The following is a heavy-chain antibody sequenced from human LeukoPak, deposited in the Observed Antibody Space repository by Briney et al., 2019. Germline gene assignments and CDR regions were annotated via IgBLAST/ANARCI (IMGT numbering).Heavy chain of an antibody. V-gene: IGHV4-34*01. Sequence: SETLSLTCAVYGGSFSGYYWSWIRQPPGKGLEWIGEINHSGSTNYNPSLKSRVTISVDTSKNQFSLKLSSVTAADTAVYYCARSYDYVWGSYLPGVYWGRGTLVTVSS. CDR3: ARSYDYVWGSYLPGVY. J-gene: IGHJ4*02. CDR2: INHSGST. CDR1: GGSFSGYY. D-gene: IGHD3-16*02.